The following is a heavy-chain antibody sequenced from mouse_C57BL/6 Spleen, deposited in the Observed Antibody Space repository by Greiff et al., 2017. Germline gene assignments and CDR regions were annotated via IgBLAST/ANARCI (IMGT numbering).Heavy chain of an antibody. J-gene: IGHJ4*01. CDR1: GYSITSGYY. V-gene: IGHV3-6*01. CDR2: ISYDGSN. Sequence: EVQLQQSGPGLVKPSQSLSLTCSVTGYSITSGYYWNWIRQFPGNKLEWMGYISYDGSNNYNPSLKNRISLTRDPSNNQFFLKFNSVTTEDTSTYYCARAGFYDGYYVYAMDYWGQVTSVTVSS. CDR3: ARAGFYDGYYVYAMDY. D-gene: IGHD2-3*01.